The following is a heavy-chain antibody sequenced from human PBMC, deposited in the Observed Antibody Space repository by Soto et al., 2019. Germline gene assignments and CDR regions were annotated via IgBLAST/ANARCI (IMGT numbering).Heavy chain of an antibody. V-gene: IGHV4-59*01. J-gene: IGHJ4*02. CDR3: ARGVPNCSSSSCYFDY. CDR2: IYKSGST. Sequence: PSETLSLTCTVSGGSISGYSWTWIRQPPGKGLDWIGYIYKSGSTNYNPSLKSRVTMSVDTSKSQLSLKLTSVTAADTAVYYCARGVPNCSSSSCYFDYWSQGAQVTVSS. D-gene: IGHD2-2*01. CDR1: GGSISGYS.